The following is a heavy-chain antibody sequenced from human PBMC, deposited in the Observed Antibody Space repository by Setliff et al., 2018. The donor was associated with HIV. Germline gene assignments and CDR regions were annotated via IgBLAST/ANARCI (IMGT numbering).Heavy chain of an antibody. J-gene: IGHJ4*02. CDR1: GYTSTGYY. V-gene: IGHV1-2*06. CDR3: AREERYYDGKGALDY. D-gene: IGHD3-22*01. Sequence: ASVKVSCKASGYTSTGYYVHWVRQAPGQGLEWMGRINLNSGGTTYAQRFQGRVTMTWDTSISTAYMELSRLTSDDTAVYYCAREERYYDGKGALDYWGQGMLVTVSS. CDR2: INLNSGGT.